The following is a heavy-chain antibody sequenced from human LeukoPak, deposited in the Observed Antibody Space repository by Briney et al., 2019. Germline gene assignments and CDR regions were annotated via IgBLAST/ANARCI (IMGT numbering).Heavy chain of an antibody. CDR3: AREQGGDWNY. J-gene: IGHJ4*02. CDR1: GYSISSGYY. CDR2: IYHSGST. Sequence: SETLSLTCTVSGYSISSGYYWGWLRQPPGKGLEWIGSIYHSGSTYYNPSLKSRDTISVDTSKNQFSLKLSSVTAADTAVYYCAREQGGDWNYWGQGTLVTVSS. D-gene: IGHD2-21*02. V-gene: IGHV4-38-2*02.